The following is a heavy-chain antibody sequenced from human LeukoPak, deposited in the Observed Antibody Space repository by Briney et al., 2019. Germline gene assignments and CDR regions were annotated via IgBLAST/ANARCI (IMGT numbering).Heavy chain of an antibody. CDR1: GGSFSGYY. J-gene: IGHJ3*02. CDR3: ARVLRAFDI. Sequence: PSETLSLTCAVYGGSFSGYYWSWIRQPPGKGLEWIGEINYSGSTNYNPSLKSRVTISVDMSKNQFSLKLSSVTAADTAVYYCARVLRAFDIWGQGTMVTVSS. CDR2: INYSGST. V-gene: IGHV4-34*01. D-gene: IGHD2-15*01.